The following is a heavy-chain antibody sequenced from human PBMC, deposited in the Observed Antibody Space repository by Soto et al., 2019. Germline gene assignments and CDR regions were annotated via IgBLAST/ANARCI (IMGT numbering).Heavy chain of an antibody. CDR1: GFTFSNYA. D-gene: IGHD6-19*01. Sequence: GGSLRLSCAASGFTFSNYAMHWVRQAPGKGLEWVAVISYDGSNKYYADSVKGRFTISSDNSKNTLYLQMNSLRAEDTAVYYCARDLSSGWYPTRDYYYGMDVWGQGTTVTVSS. J-gene: IGHJ6*02. CDR3: ARDLSSGWYPTRDYYYGMDV. V-gene: IGHV3-30-3*01. CDR2: ISYDGSNK.